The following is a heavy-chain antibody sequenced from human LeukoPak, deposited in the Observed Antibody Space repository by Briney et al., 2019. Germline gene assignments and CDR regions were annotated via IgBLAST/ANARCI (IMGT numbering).Heavy chain of an antibody. V-gene: IGHV4-39*01. CDR1: GGSISSSSYY. Sequence: PSETLSLTCTVSGGSISSSSYYWGWIRQPPGKGLEWIGSIYYSGSTYYNPSLKSRVTISVDTSKNQFSLKLSSVTAADTAVYYCARSGFGRLRYFDWLPQANWFDPWGQGTLVTVSS. J-gene: IGHJ5*02. CDR2: IYYSGST. CDR3: ARSGFGRLRYFDWLPQANWFDP. D-gene: IGHD3-9*01.